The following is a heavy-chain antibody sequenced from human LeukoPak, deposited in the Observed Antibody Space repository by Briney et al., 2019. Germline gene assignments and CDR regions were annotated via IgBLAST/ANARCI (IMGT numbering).Heavy chain of an antibody. V-gene: IGHV4-4*07. D-gene: IGHD3-22*01. Sequence: PSETLSLTCTVSGGSITSYYWSWIRQPAGKGLEWIGRIYTSGSTNCNASLKSRVTMSVDTSKNQFSLKLSSVTAADTAVYYCARENYYDSSGYYYPEFDYWGQGTLVTVSS. CDR1: GGSITSYY. J-gene: IGHJ4*02. CDR3: ARENYYDSSGYYYPEFDY. CDR2: IYTSGST.